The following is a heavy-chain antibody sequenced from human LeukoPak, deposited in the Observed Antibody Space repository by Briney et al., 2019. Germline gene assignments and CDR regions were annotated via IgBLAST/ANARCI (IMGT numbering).Heavy chain of an antibody. CDR3: ATGYCSSTSCYSPFDY. CDR2: ISYDGSNK. CDR1: GFTFSSYG. Sequence: GGSLRLSCAASGFTFSSYGMHWVRQAPGKRLEWVAVISYDGSNKYYADSVKGRFTISRDNSKNTLYLQMNSLRAEDTAVYYCATGYCSSTSCYSPFDYWGQGTLVTVSS. V-gene: IGHV3-30*03. D-gene: IGHD2-2*01. J-gene: IGHJ4*02.